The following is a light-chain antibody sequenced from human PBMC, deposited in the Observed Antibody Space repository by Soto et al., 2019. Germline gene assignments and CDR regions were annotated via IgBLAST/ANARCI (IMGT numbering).Light chain of an antibody. CDR2: WAS. Sequence: DIVMTQSPDSLAVSLGESATINCKSSQSVLYSSNNENYLAWYQQKPGQPPKLLIYWASTRDSGVPDRFSGSGSGTDFTLTISSLQAEDVAVYYCQQYYTTPETFGQGTKVEIQ. CDR3: QQYYTTPET. V-gene: IGKV4-1*01. CDR1: QSVLYSSNNENY. J-gene: IGKJ1*01.